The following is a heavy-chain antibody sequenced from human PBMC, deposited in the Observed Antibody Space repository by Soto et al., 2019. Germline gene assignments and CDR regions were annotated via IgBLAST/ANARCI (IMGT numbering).Heavy chain of an antibody. CDR2: SRNKAYSFTT. D-gene: IGHD3-16*01. J-gene: IGHJ4*02. Sequence: EVQLVESGGGLVQPGGSLRLSCVVSGFTLSDHFMDWVRQAPGKGLEWVGRSRNKAYSFTTEYAASVKGRFTIFRDDLKNSLHLQMNSLNTEDTALYYCTRGSMIFPYYFDYWGQGSLVTVSS. CDR3: TRGSMIFPYYFDY. CDR1: GFTLSDHF. V-gene: IGHV3-72*01.